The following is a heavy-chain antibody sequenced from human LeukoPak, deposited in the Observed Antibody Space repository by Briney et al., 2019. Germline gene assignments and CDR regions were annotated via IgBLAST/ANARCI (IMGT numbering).Heavy chain of an antibody. D-gene: IGHD3-3*01. CDR2: INHSGST. J-gene: IGHJ5*02. CDR3: ARGGITIFGVVIFWFDP. V-gene: IGHV4-34*01. CDR1: GGSFSGYY. Sequence: PSETLSLTCAVYGGSFSGYYWSWIRQPPGKGLEWIGEINHSGSTNYNPSLKSRVTISVETSTNQFSLKLSSVTAADTAVYYCARGGITIFGVVIFWFDPWGQGTLVTVSS.